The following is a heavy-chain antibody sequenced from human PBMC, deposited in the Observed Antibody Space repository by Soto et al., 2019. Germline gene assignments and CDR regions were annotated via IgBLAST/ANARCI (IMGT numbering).Heavy chain of an antibody. CDR2: IYYSGST. V-gene: IGHV4-59*01. Sequence: PSETLSLTCTVSGGSISSYYWSWIRQPPGKGLEWIGYIYYSGSTNYNPSLKSRVTISVDTSKNQFSLKLSSVTAADTAVYYCARVNNRQWLVGAFDIWGQGTMVT. J-gene: IGHJ3*02. D-gene: IGHD6-19*01. CDR1: GGSISSYY. CDR3: ARVNNRQWLVGAFDI.